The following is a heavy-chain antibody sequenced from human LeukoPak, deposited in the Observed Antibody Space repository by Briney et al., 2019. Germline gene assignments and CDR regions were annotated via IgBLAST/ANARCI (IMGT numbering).Heavy chain of an antibody. J-gene: IGHJ6*02. CDR2: ISWNSGSI. CDR1: GFTFDDYA. D-gene: IGHD5-18*01. Sequence: GGSLRLSCAASGFTFDDYAMHWVRQAPGKGLEWVSGISWNSGSIGYADSVKGRFTISRDNAKNSLYLQMNSLRAEDTALYYCARVGLWRTRYYYYGMDVWGQGTTVTVSS. V-gene: IGHV3-9*01. CDR3: ARVGLWRTRYYYYGMDV.